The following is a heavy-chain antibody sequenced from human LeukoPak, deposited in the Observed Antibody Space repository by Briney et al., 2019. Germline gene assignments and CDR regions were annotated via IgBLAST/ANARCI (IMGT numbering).Heavy chain of an antibody. D-gene: IGHD6-13*01. Sequence: PGGSLRPSCAASGFSFSTSWLHWVRQAPGKGLEWVAVISYDGSNKYYADSVKGRFTISRDNSKNTLYLQMNSLRAEDTAVYYCAKDNSSSWVSFDYWGQGTLVTVSS. J-gene: IGHJ4*02. V-gene: IGHV3-30*18. CDR2: ISYDGSNK. CDR3: AKDNSSSWVSFDY. CDR1: GFSFSTSW.